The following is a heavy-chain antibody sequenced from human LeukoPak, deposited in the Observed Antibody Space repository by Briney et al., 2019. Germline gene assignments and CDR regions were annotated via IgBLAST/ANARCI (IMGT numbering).Heavy chain of an antibody. J-gene: IGHJ5*02. CDR2: ISWNSGST. CDR1: GFTFDDYA. Sequence: GRSLRLSRAASGFTFDDYAMHWVRQAPGKGLEWVSGISWNSGSTGYEDSVKGRFTISRDNTKNTLYLQMNSLRAEDTAVYYCAKSGYDFGGWFDLWGQGTLVTVSS. D-gene: IGHD5-12*01. V-gene: IGHV3-9*01. CDR3: AKSGYDFGGWFDL.